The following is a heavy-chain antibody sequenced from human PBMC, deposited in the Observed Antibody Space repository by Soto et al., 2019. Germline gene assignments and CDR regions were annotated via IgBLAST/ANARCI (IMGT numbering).Heavy chain of an antibody. CDR3: ARLAFGRSRSFAI. V-gene: IGHV3-23*01. J-gene: IGHJ3*02. CDR1: GFAFSSHP. CDR2: ISDSGGLT. D-gene: IGHD6-19*01. Sequence: VQLLESGGDLVHPGGSLRLSCAASGFAFSSHPMSWVRQAPERGLEWVSGISDSGGLTSNADSVKGRFTISRDNSNNTLYLQMNSLRAEDTALYYGARLAFGRSRSFAIWGQGTMVTVSS.